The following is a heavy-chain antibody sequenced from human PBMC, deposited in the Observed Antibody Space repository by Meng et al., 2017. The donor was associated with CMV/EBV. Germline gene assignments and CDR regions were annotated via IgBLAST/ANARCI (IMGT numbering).Heavy chain of an antibody. D-gene: IGHD3-22*01. Sequence: RKLQESGPGLVKPSEALSLPCTVSGGAISSSRYYWGWNRQPPGKGLEWIGSIYYSGSTYYNPSLKSRVTISVDTSKNQFSLKLSSVTAADTAVYYCARYYYDSSGYFDYWGQGTLVTVSS. CDR3: ARYYYDSSGYFDY. CDR1: GGAISSSRYY. CDR2: IYYSGST. J-gene: IGHJ4*02. V-gene: IGHV4-39*07.